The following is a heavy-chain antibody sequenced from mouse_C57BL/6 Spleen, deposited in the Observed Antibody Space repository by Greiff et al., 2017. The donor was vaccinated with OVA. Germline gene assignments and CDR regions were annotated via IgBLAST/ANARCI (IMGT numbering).Heavy chain of an antibody. D-gene: IGHD2-1*01. Sequence: DVQLVESGPGLVKPSQSLSLTCSVTGYSITSGYYWNWIRQFPGNKLEWMGYISYDGSNNYNPSLKNRISITRDTSKNQFFLKLNSVTTEDTATYYCAREGNYGAMDYWGQGTSVTVSS. CDR3: AREGNYGAMDY. CDR2: ISYDGSN. J-gene: IGHJ4*01. CDR1: GYSITSGYY. V-gene: IGHV3-6*01.